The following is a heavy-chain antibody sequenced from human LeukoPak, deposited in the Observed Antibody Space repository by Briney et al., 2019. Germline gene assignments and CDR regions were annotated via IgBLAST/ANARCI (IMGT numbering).Heavy chain of an antibody. J-gene: IGHJ5*02. V-gene: IGHV4-31*03. CDR3: ARDISWDGAPGNWFDP. Sequence: SQTLSLTCTVSGGSISSGGYYWSWIRQHPGKGLEWIGYIYYSGSTYYNPSLKSRVTISVDTSKNQLSPKLSSVTAADTAVYYCARDISWDGAPGNWFDPWGQGTLVTVSS. CDR2: IYYSGST. D-gene: IGHD4-17*01. CDR1: GGSISSGGYY.